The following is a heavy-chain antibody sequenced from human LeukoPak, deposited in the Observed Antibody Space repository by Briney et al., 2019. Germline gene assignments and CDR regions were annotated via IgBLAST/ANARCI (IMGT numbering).Heavy chain of an antibody. CDR2: IYWNDDK. CDR1: GFSLSTSGVG. CDR3: AHRFGSYSSSWYYFDY. V-gene: IGHV2-5*01. D-gene: IGHD6-13*01. Sequence: SGPTPVKPTQTLTLTCTFSGFSLSTSGVGVGWIRQPPGKVLEWLALIYWNDDKRYSPSLKSRLTITKDTSKNQVVLTMTNMDPVDTATYYCAHRFGSYSSSWYYFDYWGQGTLVTVSS. J-gene: IGHJ4*02.